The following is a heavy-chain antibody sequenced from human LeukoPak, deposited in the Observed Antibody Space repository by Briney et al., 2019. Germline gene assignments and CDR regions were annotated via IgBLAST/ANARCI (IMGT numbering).Heavy chain of an antibody. Sequence: SGTLSLTCAVSGGSLISSNWWSWVRQFPDKGLEWIGEMHHSGTSNYHPSLKSRVMISVDKSKNQFSLKLSSVTAADTAVYYCARGYCSGGSCYSYYYYNYMDVWGKGTTVTVS. V-gene: IGHV4-4*02. CDR3: ARGYCSGGSCYSYYYYNYMDV. J-gene: IGHJ6*03. CDR2: MHHSGTS. CDR1: GGSLISSNW. D-gene: IGHD2-15*01.